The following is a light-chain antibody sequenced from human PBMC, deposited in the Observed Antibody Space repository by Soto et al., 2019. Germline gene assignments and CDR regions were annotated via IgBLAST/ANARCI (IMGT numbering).Light chain of an antibody. CDR1: SSDVGGYNY. Sequence: QSALTQPPSASGSPGQSVTISCTGTSSDVGGYNYVSWYQHHPGKAPKVMIYEVSMRPSGVPDRFSGSKSGNTASLTVSGLQAEDAADYYCSSYAGSDAWVFGGGTKLTVL. J-gene: IGLJ3*02. CDR2: EVS. V-gene: IGLV2-8*01. CDR3: SSYAGSDAWV.